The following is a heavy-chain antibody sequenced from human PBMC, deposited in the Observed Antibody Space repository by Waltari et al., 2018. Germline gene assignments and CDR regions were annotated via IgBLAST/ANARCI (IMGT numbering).Heavy chain of an antibody. CDR1: GGSISSSSYY. J-gene: IGHJ4*02. CDR2: IYYSGST. V-gene: IGHV4-39*07. D-gene: IGHD3-3*01. CDR3: AREGRFLEWLNDY. Sequence: QLQLQESGPGLVKPSETLSLTCTVSGGSISSSSYYWGWIRQPPGKGLEWIGSIYYSGSTSYNPYLKSRVTRSVDTSKNQFSLKLSSVTAADTAVYYCAREGRFLEWLNDYWGQGTLVTVSS.